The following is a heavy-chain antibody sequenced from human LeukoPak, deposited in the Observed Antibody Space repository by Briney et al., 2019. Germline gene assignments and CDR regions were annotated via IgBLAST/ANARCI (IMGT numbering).Heavy chain of an antibody. D-gene: IGHD6-13*01. Sequence: PGGSLSLSCAASGFTLSSYAMNWVRQAPGKGLEWVSAISGSGGSTYYADSVKGRFTISRDNSKNTLYLQMNSLRAGDTAVYYCAKWGGAEQQLEPFDYWGQGTLVTVSS. J-gene: IGHJ4*02. CDR1: GFTLSSYA. CDR3: AKWGGAEQQLEPFDY. CDR2: ISGSGGST. V-gene: IGHV3-23*01.